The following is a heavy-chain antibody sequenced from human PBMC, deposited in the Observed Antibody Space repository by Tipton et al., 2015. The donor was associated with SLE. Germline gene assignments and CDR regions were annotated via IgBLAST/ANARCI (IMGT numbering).Heavy chain of an antibody. CDR2: IYPGDSDT. Sequence: QLVQSGAEVKKPGESVKISCKGSGYSFISYWIGWVRQMPGKGLEWMGIIYPGDSDTRYSPSFQGQVTISADKAISTAYLQWSSLKASDTAMYYCARSSSSSWNWFEPWGQGTLVTVSP. J-gene: IGHJ5*02. CDR3: ARSSSSSWNWFEP. D-gene: IGHD6-6*01. CDR1: GYSFISYW. V-gene: IGHV5-51*03.